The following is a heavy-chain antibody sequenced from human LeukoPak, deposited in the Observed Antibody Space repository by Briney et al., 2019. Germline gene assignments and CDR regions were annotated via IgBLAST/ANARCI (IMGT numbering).Heavy chain of an antibody. CDR2: ISAYNGNT. J-gene: IGHJ4*02. D-gene: IGHD3-22*01. Sequence: AASVKVSCKASGYTFTSYGISWVRQAPGQGLEWMGWISAYNGNTNYAQKLQGRVTMTTDTSTSTAYMELRSLRSDDTAVYCCARVWAPPTYDSSGYYCDYWGQGTLVTVSS. CDR1: GYTFTSYG. CDR3: ARVWAPPTYDSSGYYCDY. V-gene: IGHV1-18*01.